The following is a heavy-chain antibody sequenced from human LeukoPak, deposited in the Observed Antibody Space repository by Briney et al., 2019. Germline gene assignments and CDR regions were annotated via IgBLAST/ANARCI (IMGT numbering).Heavy chain of an antibody. D-gene: IGHD6-6*01. V-gene: IGHV1-18*01. Sequence: KLQGRVTMTTDTSTSTAYMELRSLRSDDTAVYYCARGTSSSTSKRAFDIWGQGTMVTVSS. CDR3: ARGTSSSTSKRAFDI. J-gene: IGHJ3*02.